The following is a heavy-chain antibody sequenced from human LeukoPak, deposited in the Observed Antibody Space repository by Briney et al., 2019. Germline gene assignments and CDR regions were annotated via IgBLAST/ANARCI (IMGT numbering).Heavy chain of an antibody. J-gene: IGHJ4*02. V-gene: IGHV3-48*01. CDR1: GFPFSRNH. D-gene: IGHD1-26*01. CDR2: ITKSGDGI. Sequence: GGSLRLSCAASGFPFSRNHMNWVRQAPGKGLEWLSYITKSGDGIYYADSVKGRFTISRDNSKNTLYLQMNSLGAEDTAVYYCAGDRATSYFDYWGQGALVTISS. CDR3: AGDRATSYFDY.